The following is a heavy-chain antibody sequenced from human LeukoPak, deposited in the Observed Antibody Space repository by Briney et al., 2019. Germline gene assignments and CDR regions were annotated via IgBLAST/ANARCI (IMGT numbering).Heavy chain of an antibody. V-gene: IGHV1-69*04. CDR3: AVWFGELLVGNYYYGMDV. J-gene: IGHJ6*02. D-gene: IGHD3-10*01. CDR2: IIPILGIA. Sequence: SVKVSCKASGGTFSSYAISWVRQAPGQGLEWMGRIIPILGIANYAQKFQGRVTITADKSTSTAYMELSSLRSEDTAVYYCAVWFGELLVGNYYYGMDVWGQGTTVTVSS. CDR1: GGTFSSYA.